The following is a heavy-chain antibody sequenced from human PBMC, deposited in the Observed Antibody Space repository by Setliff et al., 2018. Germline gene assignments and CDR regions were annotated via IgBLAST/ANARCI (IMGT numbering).Heavy chain of an antibody. CDR1: GGPINSDRYY. CDR3: ASHPRVTIFGVVAFDY. V-gene: IGHV4-39*01. Sequence: SETLSLTCTVSGGPINSDRYYWGWIRQPPGKGLEWIGSMYSSGSTYYNPSRKSRVTISVDTSQNQFSLKLSSVTAADTAAYYCASHPRVTIFGVVAFDYWGQGILVTVSS. D-gene: IGHD3-3*01. J-gene: IGHJ4*02. CDR2: MYSSGST.